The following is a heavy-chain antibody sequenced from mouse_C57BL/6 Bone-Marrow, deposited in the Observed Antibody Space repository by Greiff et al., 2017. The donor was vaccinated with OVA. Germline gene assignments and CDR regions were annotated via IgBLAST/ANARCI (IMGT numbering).Heavy chain of an antibody. CDR2: INPGSGGT. D-gene: IGHD2-4*01. CDR3: ARWGDYDWYFDV. J-gene: IGHJ1*03. CDR1: GYAFTNYL. V-gene: IGHV1-54*01. Sequence: VKLQESGAELVRPGTSVKVSCKASGYAFTNYLIEWVKQRPGQGLEWIGVINPGSGGTNYNEKFKGKATLTADKSSSTAYMQLSSLTSEDSAVYFCARWGDYDWYFDVWGTGTTVTVSS.